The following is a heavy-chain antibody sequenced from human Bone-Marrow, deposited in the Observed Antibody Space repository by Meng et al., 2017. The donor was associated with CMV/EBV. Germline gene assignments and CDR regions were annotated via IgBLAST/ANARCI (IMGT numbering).Heavy chain of an antibody. J-gene: IGHJ4*02. Sequence: ASVKVSCKASGYRLTAHYIHWVRKAPGQGLEWMGWINPNSGGTNYAQKFQGRVTMTRDTSISTAYMELSRLRSDDTAVYYCARGREVELNGYWGQGTLVTVSS. V-gene: IGHV1-2*02. CDR2: INPNSGGT. CDR3: ARGREVELNGY. CDR1: GYRLTAHY. D-gene: IGHD1-7*01.